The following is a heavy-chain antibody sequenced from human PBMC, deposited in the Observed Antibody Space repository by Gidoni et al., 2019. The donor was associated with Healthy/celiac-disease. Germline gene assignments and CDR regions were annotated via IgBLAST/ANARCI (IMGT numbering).Heavy chain of an antibody. CDR3: AKDMYGDYVEGWFDP. CDR2: ISWNSGSI. D-gene: IGHD4-17*01. CDR1: GFTFGSYA. Sequence: EVQLVESGGGLVQPGRSLRLSCAASGFTFGSYAMHWVRQAPGKGLEWVSGISWNSGSIGYADSVKGRFTISRDNAKNSLHLQMNSLRPEDTALYYCAKDMYGDYVEGWFDPWGQGTLVTVSS. J-gene: IGHJ5*02. V-gene: IGHV3-9*01.